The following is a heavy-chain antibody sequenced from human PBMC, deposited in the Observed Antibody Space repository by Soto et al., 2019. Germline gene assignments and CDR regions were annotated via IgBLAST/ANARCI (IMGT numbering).Heavy chain of an antibody. CDR3: ARAISAMAPFDY. Sequence: QVQLQESGPGLVKPSGTLSLTCAVSGGSISSSNWWSWVRQPPGKGLEWIGEMYHSGSTNYNPSLKRRVTISVDKSKNQFSLKLSSVTAADTAVYYCARAISAMAPFDYWGQGTLVTVSS. J-gene: IGHJ4*02. D-gene: IGHD5-18*01. CDR1: GGSISSSNW. CDR2: MYHSGST. V-gene: IGHV4-4*02.